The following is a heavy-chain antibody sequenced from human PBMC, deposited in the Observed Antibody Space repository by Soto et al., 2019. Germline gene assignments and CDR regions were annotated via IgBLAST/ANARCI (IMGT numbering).Heavy chain of an antibody. V-gene: IGHV3-74*01. Sequence: GGSLRLSCAASGFTFSSYWMHWVRQAPGKGLVWVSRINSDGSSTSYADSVKGRFTISRDNAKNTLYLQMNSLRAEDTAVYYCARVGEPDVVVVAAAQPDYYYYMDVWGKGTTVTVSS. CDR1: GFTFSSYW. J-gene: IGHJ6*03. D-gene: IGHD2-15*01. CDR3: ARVGEPDVVVVAAAQPDYYYYMDV. CDR2: INSDGSST.